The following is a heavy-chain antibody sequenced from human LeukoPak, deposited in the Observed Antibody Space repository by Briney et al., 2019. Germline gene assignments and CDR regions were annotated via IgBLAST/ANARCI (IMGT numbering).Heavy chain of an antibody. V-gene: IGHV3-53*05. CDR2: IYSGGST. CDR1: GFTVSSNY. CDR3: ASWGAYYDFWSGYFRFDP. J-gene: IGHJ5*02. Sequence: GGSLRLSCAASGFTVSSNYMSWVRQAPGKGLEWVSVIYSGGSTYYADSVKGRFTISRDNSKNTLYLQMSSLRSEDTAVYYCASWGAYYDFWSGYFRFDPWGQGTLVTVSS. D-gene: IGHD3-3*01.